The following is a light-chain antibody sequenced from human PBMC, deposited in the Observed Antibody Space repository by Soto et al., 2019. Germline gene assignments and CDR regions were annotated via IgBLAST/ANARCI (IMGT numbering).Light chain of an antibody. Sequence: QSALTQPASVSGSPGQSITISCTGTSSDVGGYNYVSWYQQHPGKAPKLMIYEVSNRPSGVSNGFSGSKSGNTASLTISGLQAEDEADYYCSSYISSSTLHVVFGGGTKVTVL. J-gene: IGLJ2*01. CDR3: SSYISSSTLHVV. V-gene: IGLV2-14*01. CDR1: SSDVGGYNY. CDR2: EVS.